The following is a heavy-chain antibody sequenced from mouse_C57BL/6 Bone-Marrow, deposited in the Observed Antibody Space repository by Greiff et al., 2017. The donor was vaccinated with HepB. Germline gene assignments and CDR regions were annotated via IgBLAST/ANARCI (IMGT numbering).Heavy chain of an antibody. CDR2: IYPGSGNT. CDR1: GYSFTSYY. J-gene: IGHJ4*01. D-gene: IGHD1-1*01. CDR3: ARFGITTVTSYAMDY. V-gene: IGHV1-66*01. Sequence: QVQLQQSGPELVKPGASVKISCKASGYSFTSYYIHWVKQRPGQGLEWIGWIYPGSGNTKYNEKFKGKATLTADTSSSTAYMQLSSLTSEDSAVYYCARFGITTVTSYAMDYWGQGTSVTVSS.